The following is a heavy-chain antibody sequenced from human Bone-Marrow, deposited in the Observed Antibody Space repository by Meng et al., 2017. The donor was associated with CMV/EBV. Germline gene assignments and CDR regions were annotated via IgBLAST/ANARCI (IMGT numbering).Heavy chain of an antibody. D-gene: IGHD3-3*01. V-gene: IGHV3-23*01. CDR3: ARDKKTSFGVTYIFDV. CDR2: FSGGLDTT. CDR1: GFTFSTYA. J-gene: IGHJ3*01. Sequence: GGSLRLSCTASGFTFSTYAMTWVRQAPGKGLEWVSTFSGGLDTTYHADSVRGRFTISRDNAQNSLDLQMNSLRAEDTAVYYCARDKKTSFGVTYIFDVWGLGTMVTVSS.